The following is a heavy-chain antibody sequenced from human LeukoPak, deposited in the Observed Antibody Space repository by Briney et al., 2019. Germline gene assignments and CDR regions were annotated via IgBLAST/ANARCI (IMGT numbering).Heavy chain of an antibody. CDR3: VRLTGAEFDY. CDR1: GFNFSSYW. Sequence: GGSLRLSCAASGFNFSSYWLHWVRQVPGKGLVWVSGINSHGSSTSYADSVKGRFTISRDNAKNTLHLQMNSLRAENTAVYYCVRLTGAEFDYWGQGTLVTVSS. D-gene: IGHD7-27*01. J-gene: IGHJ4*02. CDR2: INSHGSST. V-gene: IGHV3-74*01.